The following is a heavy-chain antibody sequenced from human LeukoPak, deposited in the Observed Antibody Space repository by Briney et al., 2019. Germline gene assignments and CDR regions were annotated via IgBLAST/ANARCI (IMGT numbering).Heavy chain of an antibody. Sequence: ASVKVSCKASGYTFTGYYMHWVRQARGQGLEWMGWINPNSGGTNYAQKFQGRVTMTRDTSISTAYMELSRLRSDDTAVYYCARDAPDWDYGDYVRFDPWGQGTLVTVSS. CDR3: ARDAPDWDYGDYVRFDP. CDR2: INPNSGGT. D-gene: IGHD4-17*01. J-gene: IGHJ5*02. CDR1: GYTFTGYY. V-gene: IGHV1-2*02.